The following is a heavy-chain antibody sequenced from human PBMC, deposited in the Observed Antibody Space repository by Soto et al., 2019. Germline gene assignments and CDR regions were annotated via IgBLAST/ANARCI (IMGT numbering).Heavy chain of an antibody. J-gene: IGHJ6*02. CDR3: ARSVGATTLDYYYYGMDV. CDR2: IFSNYEK. Sequence: QVTLKESGPVLVKPTEALTLTCTVSGFSLSNARMGVSWIRQPPGKALEWLAHIFSNYEKSYSTSLKSRLTISKDTSKSQVVLTMTNMDPGDTATYYCARSVGATTLDYYYYGMDVWGQGTTVTVSS. CDR1: GFSLSNARMG. V-gene: IGHV2-26*01. D-gene: IGHD1-26*01.